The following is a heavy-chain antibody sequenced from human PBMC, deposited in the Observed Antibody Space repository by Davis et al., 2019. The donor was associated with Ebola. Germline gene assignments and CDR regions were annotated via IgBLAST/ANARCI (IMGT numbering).Heavy chain of an antibody. V-gene: IGHV4-34*01. CDR1: GGSISSYY. D-gene: IGHD3-3*02. CDR3: ARGPATYSHFSP. J-gene: IGHJ5*02. Sequence: MPSETLSLTCTVSGGSISSYYWSWIRQPPGKGLEWIGEINHSGSTNYNPSLKSRVTISVDTSKNQFSLKLSSVTAADTAVYYCARGPATYSHFSPWGQGTLVTVSS. CDR2: INHSGST.